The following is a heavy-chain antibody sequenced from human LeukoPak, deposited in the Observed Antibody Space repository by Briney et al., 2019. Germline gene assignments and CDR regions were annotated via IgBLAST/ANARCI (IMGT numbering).Heavy chain of an antibody. CDR1: GFTFSSYA. Sequence: GGSLRLSCAASGFTFSSYAMHWVRQAPGKGLEWVAVISYDGSNKYYADSVKGRFTISRDKSKNTLYLQMNSLRAEDTAVYYCARDLTGTTFFYFDYWGQGTLVTVSS. CDR2: ISYDGSNK. V-gene: IGHV3-30-3*01. J-gene: IGHJ4*02. D-gene: IGHD1-1*01. CDR3: ARDLTGTTFFYFDY.